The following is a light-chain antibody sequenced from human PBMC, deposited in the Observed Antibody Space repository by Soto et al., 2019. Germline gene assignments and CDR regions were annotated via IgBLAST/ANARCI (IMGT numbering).Light chain of an antibody. Sequence: DIQLTQSPSFLSASVGDRVTLTCRASQDISTYLAWYQQKPWKAPNLLLYVASTLQNGVPSRFSGTGSGTEFTLTITNLQPEDFATYYCQQLDSYPLTFGGGTEVEI. CDR1: QDISTY. V-gene: IGKV1-9*01. CDR3: QQLDSYPLT. J-gene: IGKJ4*01. CDR2: VAS.